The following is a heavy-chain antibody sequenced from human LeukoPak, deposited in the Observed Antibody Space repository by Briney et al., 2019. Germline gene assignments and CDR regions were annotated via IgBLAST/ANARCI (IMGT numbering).Heavy chain of an antibody. CDR1: GGSISSSSYY. J-gene: IGHJ5*02. CDR2: IYYSGST. V-gene: IGHV4-39*01. CDR3: ARLRIRDFIVVVPEGWFDP. Sequence: SETLSLTCTVSGGSISSSSYYWGWIRQPPGKGLEWIGSIYYSGSTYYNPSPKSRVTISVDTSKNQFSLKLSSVTAADTAVYYCARLRIRDFIVVVPEGWFDPWGQGTLVTVSS. D-gene: IGHD2-2*01.